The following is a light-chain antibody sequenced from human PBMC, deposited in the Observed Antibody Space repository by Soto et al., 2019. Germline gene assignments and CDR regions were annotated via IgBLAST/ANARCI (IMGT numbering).Light chain of an antibody. CDR3: QQSYSTQYT. CDR1: QSISSY. V-gene: IGKV1-39*01. J-gene: IGKJ2*01. Sequence: DIQMTQSPSSLSASAGDRVTITCRASQSISSYLNWYQQKPGQAPNVLIYAASTLQSGVPSRFSGSGSGTDFTLTISSLQPEDFATYYCQQSYSTQYTFGQGTKLEIK. CDR2: AAS.